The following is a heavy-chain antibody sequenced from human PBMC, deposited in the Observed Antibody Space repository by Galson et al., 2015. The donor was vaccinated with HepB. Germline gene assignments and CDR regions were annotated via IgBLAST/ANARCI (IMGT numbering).Heavy chain of an antibody. Sequence: QSGAEVKKPGESLKISCKGSGYSFTNYWIGWVRQMPGKGLEWMGIIYPGDSDTRYSPSFQGQVTISADKSINTAYLQWSSLKASDTAMYYCARLPNYCSGGSCPQPYYYGMDVWGQGTTVTVSS. CDR2: IYPGDSDT. V-gene: IGHV5-51*01. D-gene: IGHD2-15*01. J-gene: IGHJ6*02. CDR1: GYSFTNYW. CDR3: ARLPNYCSGGSCPQPYYYGMDV.